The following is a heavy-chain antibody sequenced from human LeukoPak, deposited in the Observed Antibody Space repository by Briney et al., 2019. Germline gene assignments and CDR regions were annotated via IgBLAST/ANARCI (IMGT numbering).Heavy chain of an antibody. J-gene: IGHJ4*02. Sequence: GGFLRLSCAASGFTFSSYSMNWVRQAPGKGLEWVSSISSSSSYIYYADSVKGRFTISRDNAKNTLYLQMNSLRAEDTAVYFCARDVGHIIDYWGQGTLVTVSS. D-gene: IGHD3-16*01. CDR3: ARDVGHIIDY. V-gene: IGHV3-21*01. CDR1: GFTFSSYS. CDR2: ISSSSSYI.